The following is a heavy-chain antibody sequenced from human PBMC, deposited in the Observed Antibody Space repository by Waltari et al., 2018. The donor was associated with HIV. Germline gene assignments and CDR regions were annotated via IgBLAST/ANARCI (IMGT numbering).Heavy chain of an antibody. Sequence: QVQLQESGPGLVKPSEPLSLTCPVSGGSISSYYWSWLRQPPGKGLEWLGYIYYRGSTNYNPSLKSRVTISVDTSKNQFSLKLSSVTAADTAVYYCARSGSYRGYFDYWGQGTLVTVSS. J-gene: IGHJ4*02. CDR1: GGSISSYY. CDR2: IYYRGST. V-gene: IGHV4-59*01. D-gene: IGHD1-26*01. CDR3: ARSGSYRGYFDY.